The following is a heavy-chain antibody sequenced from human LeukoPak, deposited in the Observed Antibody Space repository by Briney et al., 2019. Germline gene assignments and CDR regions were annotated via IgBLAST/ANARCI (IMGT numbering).Heavy chain of an antibody. V-gene: IGHV3-15*01. J-gene: IGHJ4*02. CDR3: STDQGGDILTGC. CDR1: GFTFINVW. Sequence: GGSPRLSCAASGFTFINVWMHWVRQAPGKGLEWVGCIKSKTDGGTTDYAAPVKGRFTISRDDSKNTLYLQMNSLKTEDTAVYYCSTDQGGDILTGCWGQGTLVTVSS. D-gene: IGHD3-9*01. CDR2: IKSKTDGGTT.